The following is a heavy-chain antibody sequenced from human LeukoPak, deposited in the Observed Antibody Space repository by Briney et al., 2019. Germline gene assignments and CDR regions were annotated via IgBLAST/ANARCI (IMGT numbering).Heavy chain of an antibody. CDR1: AGSISRYY. D-gene: IGHD3-22*01. J-gene: IGHJ4*02. CDR2: IYYSGSA. Sequence: SETLSLTCTVTAGSISRYYWSWIRQPPGKGLEWIGYIYYSGSANYNPSLKSRVTISVDTSKNQFSLKLSSVTAADTAVYYCARQYYYDSSGYFDYWGQGTLVTVSS. CDR3: ARQYYYDSSGYFDY. V-gene: IGHV4-59*08.